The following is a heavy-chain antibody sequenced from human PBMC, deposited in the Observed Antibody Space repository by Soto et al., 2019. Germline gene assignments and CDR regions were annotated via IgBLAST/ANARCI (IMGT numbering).Heavy chain of an antibody. CDR2: ISYDGSNK. CDR3: ARDCSGWYPYYYCGMDV. D-gene: IGHD6-19*01. V-gene: IGHV3-30-3*01. J-gene: IGHJ6*02. Sequence: QVQLVESGGGVVQPGRSLRLSCAASGFTFSSYAMHWVRQAPGKGLEWVAVISYDGSNKYYADSVKGRFTISRDNSKNTLYLQMNSLRAEDTAVYYCARDCSGWYPYYYCGMDVWGQGTTVTVSS. CDR1: GFTFSSYA.